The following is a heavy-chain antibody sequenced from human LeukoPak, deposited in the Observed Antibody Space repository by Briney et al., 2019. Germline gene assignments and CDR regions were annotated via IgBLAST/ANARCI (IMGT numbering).Heavy chain of an antibody. CDR3: ARAPIMGYDILTGPKYYYGMDV. CDR1: GYTFTGYY. CDR2: INPNSGGT. Sequence: GASVKVSCKASGYTFTGYYMHWVRQAPGQGLEWMGWINPNSGGTNYAQKFQGRVTMTRDTSISTAYMELSRLRSDDTAVYYCARAPIMGYDILTGPKYYYGMDVWGQGTTVTVSS. V-gene: IGHV1-2*02. J-gene: IGHJ6*02. D-gene: IGHD3-9*01.